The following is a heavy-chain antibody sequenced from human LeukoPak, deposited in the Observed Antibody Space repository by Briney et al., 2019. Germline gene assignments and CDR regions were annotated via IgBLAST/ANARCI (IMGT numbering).Heavy chain of an antibody. Sequence: GGSLRLSCAASGFTFNSYGMSWVRQAPGKGLEWVSSISASGGSTYYADSVKGRFTISRDNAKNSLYLQMNSLRAEDTAVYYCARLEYENPSSSSIYYYYYYYMDVWGKGTTVTVSS. D-gene: IGHD6-6*01. CDR2: ISASGGST. J-gene: IGHJ6*03. V-gene: IGHV3-23*01. CDR3: ARLEYENPSSSSIYYYYYYYMDV. CDR1: GFTFNSYG.